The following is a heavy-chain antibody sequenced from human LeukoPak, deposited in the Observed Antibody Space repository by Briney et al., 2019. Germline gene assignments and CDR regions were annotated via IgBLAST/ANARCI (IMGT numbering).Heavy chain of an antibody. Sequence: PSETLSLTCAVYGGSFSGYYWSWVRQPPGKGLEWIGSIYYSGSTYYNPSLKSRVTISVDTSKNQFSLKLSSVTAADTAVYYCARLTGRLYYYGMDVWGQGTTVTVSS. J-gene: IGHJ6*02. CDR1: GGSFSGYY. CDR2: IYYSGST. CDR3: ARLTGRLYYYGMDV. D-gene: IGHD3-16*01. V-gene: IGHV4-34*01.